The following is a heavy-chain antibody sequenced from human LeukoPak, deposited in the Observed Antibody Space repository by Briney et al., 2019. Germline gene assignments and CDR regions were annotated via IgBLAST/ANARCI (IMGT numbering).Heavy chain of an antibody. CDR3: AKDKNMMLDY. D-gene: IGHD3-16*01. V-gene: IGHV3-43*01. Sequence: GGSLRLSCAASGFTFDDYTTHWVRQAPGKGLEWVSLISWDGGSTYYADSVKGRFTISRDNSKNSLYLQMNSLRTEDTALYYCAKDKNMMLDYWGQGTLVTVSS. CDR2: ISWDGGST. J-gene: IGHJ4*02. CDR1: GFTFDDYT.